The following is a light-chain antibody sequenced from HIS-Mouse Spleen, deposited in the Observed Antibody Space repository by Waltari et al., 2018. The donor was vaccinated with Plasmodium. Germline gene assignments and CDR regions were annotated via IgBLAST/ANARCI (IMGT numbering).Light chain of an antibody. Sequence: SYELTQPPSVSVSPGQTARITCSGDALPKKYAYWYQQKSGQAPVLVIYEDSKRPSGIPERFSGSSSGTMATLTISGAQVEYEADYYGYSTDSSGNHRVFGGGTKLTVL. CDR1: ALPKKY. J-gene: IGLJ3*02. CDR2: EDS. CDR3: YSTDSSGNHRV. V-gene: IGLV3-10*01.